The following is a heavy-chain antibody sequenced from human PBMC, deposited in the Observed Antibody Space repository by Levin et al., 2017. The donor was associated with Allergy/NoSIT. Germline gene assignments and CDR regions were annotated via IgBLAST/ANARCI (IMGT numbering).Heavy chain of an antibody. J-gene: IGHJ6*03. V-gene: IGHV3-30*18. CDR2: ISYDGSNK. CDR3: AKDLLSVLRYFDGYYMDV. CDR1: GFTFSSYG. Sequence: GGSLRLSCAASGFTFSSYGMHWVRQAPGKGLEWVAVISYDGSNKYYADSVKGRFTISRDNSKNTLYLQMNSLRAEDTAVYYCAKDLLSVLRYFDGYYMDVWGKGTTVTVSS. D-gene: IGHD3-9*01.